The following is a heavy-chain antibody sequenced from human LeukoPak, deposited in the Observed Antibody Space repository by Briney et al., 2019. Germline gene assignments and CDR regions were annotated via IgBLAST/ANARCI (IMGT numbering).Heavy chain of an antibody. V-gene: IGHV3-23*01. J-gene: IGHJ1*01. Sequence: GGSLRLSCAASGFTFSNYAMSWVRQAPGKGLEWVSAISGSGGSTYYAASVKGRFTISRDNSKNTLFLQMNSLRGEDTALYYCAKDRNYYDSSGYNSEYFQHWGQGTLVTVSS. CDR3: AKDRNYYDSSGYNSEYFQH. CDR1: GFTFSNYA. D-gene: IGHD3-22*01. CDR2: ISGSGGST.